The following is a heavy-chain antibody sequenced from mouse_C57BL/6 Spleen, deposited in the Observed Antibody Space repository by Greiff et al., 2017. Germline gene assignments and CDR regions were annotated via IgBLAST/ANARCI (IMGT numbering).Heavy chain of an antibody. J-gene: IGHJ4*01. CDR3: ARYPYGNYDAMDY. D-gene: IGHD2-1*01. CDR2: IDPEDGET. V-gene: IGHV14-2*01. CDR1: GFNITDYY. Sequence: VQLQQSGAELVKPGASVKLSCTASGFNITDYYMHWVKQRTEQGLEWIGRIDPEDGETKYAPKFQGKATITAATSSNTSYLQLSSLTSEDTAVYYGARYPYGNYDAMDYWGQGTAVTVSS.